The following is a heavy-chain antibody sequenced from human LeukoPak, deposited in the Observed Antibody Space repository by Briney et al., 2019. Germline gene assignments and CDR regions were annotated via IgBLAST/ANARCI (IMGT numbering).Heavy chain of an antibody. V-gene: IGHV3-73*01. D-gene: IGHD1-1*01. CDR1: GFAFSGSA. Sequence: GGSLRLSCAASGFAFSGSALHWVRQASGKGLEWVGRIKSKANNYATAYAASVNGRFTVSRDDSKNTAYLQMNSLETEDTAVYYCTRLESGMDVWGRGTTVTVSS. CDR3: TRLESGMDV. CDR2: IKSKANNYAT. J-gene: IGHJ6*04.